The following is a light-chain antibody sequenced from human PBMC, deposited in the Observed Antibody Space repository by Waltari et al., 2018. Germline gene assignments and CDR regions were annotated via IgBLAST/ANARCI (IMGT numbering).Light chain of an antibody. V-gene: IGLV2-23*02. CDR1: HSDVGGYNY. CDR3: CSYAGSSTYVV. CDR2: DVS. J-gene: IGLJ2*01. Sequence: QSALTQPASVSGSPGQSITISCTGTHSDVGGYNYVSCYQQPPGKAPKLKIYDVSKRPSGVSNRFSGSKSGNTASLTISGLQAEDEADYYCCSYAGSSTYVVFGGGTKLTVL.